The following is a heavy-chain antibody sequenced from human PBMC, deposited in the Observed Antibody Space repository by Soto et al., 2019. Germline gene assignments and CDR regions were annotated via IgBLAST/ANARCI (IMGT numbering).Heavy chain of an antibody. CDR1: GASISSYY. D-gene: IGHD6-19*01. Sequence: SETLSLTCTVSGASISSYYWSWIRKPPGKGLEWIGYIFFTGSTDYNPSLKSRVTISIDTSKKQFSLKLSSVTAADTAVYYCERRREVAGYYYYHGMDVWGHGTKVTV. CDR3: ERRREVAGYYYYHGMDV. V-gene: IGHV4-59*08. J-gene: IGHJ6*02. CDR2: IFFTGST.